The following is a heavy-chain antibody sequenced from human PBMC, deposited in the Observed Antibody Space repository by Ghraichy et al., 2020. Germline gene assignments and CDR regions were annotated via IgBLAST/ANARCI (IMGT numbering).Heavy chain of an antibody. Sequence: SETLSLTCTVSGGSIRSYSFYWGWIRQPPGKGLEWIGSMDYSGTTSYNPSLRSRVSLSVDSSKNQFSLRLTSVTAADTAVYYCARHWHHYYASSGEYYGDQFPFDSWGQGTLVRVSS. CDR3: ARHWHHYYASSGEYYGDQFPFDS. V-gene: IGHV4-39*01. D-gene: IGHD3-22*01. CDR1: GGSIRSYSFY. CDR2: MDYSGTT. J-gene: IGHJ4*02.